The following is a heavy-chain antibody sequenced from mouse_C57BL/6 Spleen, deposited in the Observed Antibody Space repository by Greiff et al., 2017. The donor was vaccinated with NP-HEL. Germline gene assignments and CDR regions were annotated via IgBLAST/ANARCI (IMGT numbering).Heavy chain of an antibody. Sequence: EVKLEESGPGLVKPSQSLSLTCSVTGYSITSGYYWNWIRQFPGNKLEWMGYISYDGSNNYNPSLKNRISITRDTSKNQFFLKLNSVTTEDTATYYCARVGIYDGYYVGAMDYWGQGTSVTVSS. J-gene: IGHJ4*01. CDR3: ARVGIYDGYYVGAMDY. V-gene: IGHV3-6*01. CDR1: GYSITSGYY. CDR2: ISYDGSN. D-gene: IGHD2-3*01.